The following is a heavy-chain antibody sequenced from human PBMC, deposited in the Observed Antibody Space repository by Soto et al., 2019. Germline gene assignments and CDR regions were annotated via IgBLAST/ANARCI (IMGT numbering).Heavy chain of an antibody. CDR2: ISYDGSNK. CDR1: GFTFSSYG. J-gene: IGHJ4*02. CDR3: AKELETRFDY. D-gene: IGHD1-1*01. Sequence: QPGGSLRLSCAASGFTFSSYGMHWVRQAPGKGLEWVAVISYDGSNKYYADSVKGRFTISRDNSKNTLYLQMNSLRAEDTAVYYCAKELETRFDYWGQGTLVTVSS. V-gene: IGHV3-30*18.